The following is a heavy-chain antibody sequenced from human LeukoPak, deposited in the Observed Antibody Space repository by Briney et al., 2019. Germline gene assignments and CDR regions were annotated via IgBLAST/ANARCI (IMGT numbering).Heavy chain of an antibody. CDR2: IYSAGGT. Sequence: GGSLRLSCAAFGFTVSSNQMSWVRQAPGKGLEGVSLIYSAGGTHYVDSVKGRFTISRDNSKNTLYLQMDNLRAEDTAVYYCARGYGGNSHPGYWGQGTLVTVSS. CDR3: ARGYGGNSHPGY. D-gene: IGHD4-23*01. V-gene: IGHV3-53*01. J-gene: IGHJ4*02. CDR1: GFTVSSNQ.